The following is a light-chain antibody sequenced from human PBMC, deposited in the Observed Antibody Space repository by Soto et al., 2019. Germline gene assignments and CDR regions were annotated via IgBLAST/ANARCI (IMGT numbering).Light chain of an antibody. CDR2: EDT. V-gene: IGLV2-23*01. Sequence: QSVLTQAASVSGSPGRAITISRTGTSSDVGAYNLASWYQPHPGQAPKLMIYEDTKRPSGVSNRFSASKSGNTASLTISGLQAEDVSDYYCSSYAGSTTPYVFGTGTNSPS. J-gene: IGLJ1*01. CDR3: SSYAGSTTPYV. CDR1: SSDVGAYNL.